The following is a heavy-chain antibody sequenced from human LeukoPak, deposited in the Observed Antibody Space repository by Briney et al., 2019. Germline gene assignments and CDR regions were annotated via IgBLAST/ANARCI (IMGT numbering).Heavy chain of an antibody. CDR2: IYYSGST. D-gene: IGHD6-13*01. CDR1: GGYISSYY. Sequence: SETLSLTCSVSGGYISSYYWSWIRQPPGKGLEWIGYIYYSGSTNYNSSLKGRVTISVDTSKNQFSLQLNSVTPEDTAVYYCARAIAAAGSYYFDYWGQGTLVTVSS. CDR3: ARAIAAAGSYYFDY. J-gene: IGHJ4*02. V-gene: IGHV4-59*12.